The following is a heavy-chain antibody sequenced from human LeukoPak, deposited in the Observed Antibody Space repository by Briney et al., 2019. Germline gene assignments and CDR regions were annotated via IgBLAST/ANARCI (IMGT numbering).Heavy chain of an antibody. D-gene: IGHD3-3*01. CDR3: AREVGYDFWSGYPDY. CDR1: GGSFSGYY. Sequence: PSETLSLTCAVYGGSFSGYYWSWIRQPPGKGLEWIGYIYYSGSTYYNPSLKSRVTISVDTSKNQFSLKLSSVTAADTAVYYCAREVGYDFWSGYPDYWGQGTLVTVSS. V-gene: IGHV4-30-4*08. J-gene: IGHJ4*02. CDR2: IYYSGST.